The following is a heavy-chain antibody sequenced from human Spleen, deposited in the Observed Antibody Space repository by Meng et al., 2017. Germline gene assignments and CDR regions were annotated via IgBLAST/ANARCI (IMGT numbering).Heavy chain of an antibody. CDR2: ITGSGGST. D-gene: IGHD3-22*01. Sequence: GESLKISCAASGFTFSSYAMSWVRQAPGKGLEWVSTITGSGGSTFYADSVKGRFTISSDNSQHTLYLQMHSLRAEDTAVYSCAKVDDSSGYYYGSFDYWGQGALVTVSS. CDR1: GFTFSSYA. V-gene: IGHV3-23*01. CDR3: AKVDDSSGYYYGSFDY. J-gene: IGHJ4*02.